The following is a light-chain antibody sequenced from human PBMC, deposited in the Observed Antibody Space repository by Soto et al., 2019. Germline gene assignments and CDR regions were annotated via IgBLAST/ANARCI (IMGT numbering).Light chain of an antibody. V-gene: IGLV2-14*01. CDR3: SSYTSSSTWV. Sequence: QSALTQPASVSGSPGQSITISCTGTSSDVGGYNYVSWYQQHPGKASKLIIYEVSNRPSGVSNHFSGSKSGNTASLTISGLQAEDEADYYCSSYTSSSTWVFGGGTKVTVL. CDR1: SSDVGGYNY. CDR2: EVS. J-gene: IGLJ3*02.